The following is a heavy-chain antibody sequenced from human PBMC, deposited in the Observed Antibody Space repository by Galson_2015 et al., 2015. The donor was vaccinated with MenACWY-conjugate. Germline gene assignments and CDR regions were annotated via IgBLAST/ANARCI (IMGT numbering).Heavy chain of an antibody. V-gene: IGHV2-5*02. CDR3: AHSPYCSTTSCYAAHAFDV. D-gene: IGHD2-2*01. J-gene: IGHJ3*01. Sequence: PALVKPTQTLTLTCTFSGFSLSTSRVGVGWIRQPSAQALEGLSLIYWDDDKRYSPSLKSRLTITKDTSKIQVVLSMTNMDPVDTATYYCAHSPYCSTTSCYAAHAFDVWGQGTVVTVSS. CDR1: GFSLSTSRVG. CDR2: IYWDDDK.